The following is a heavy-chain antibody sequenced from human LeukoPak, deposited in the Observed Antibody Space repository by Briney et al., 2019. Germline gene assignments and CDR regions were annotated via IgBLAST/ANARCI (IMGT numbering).Heavy chain of an antibody. Sequence: SGGSLRLSCAASGFTFSTYWMSWVRQAPGKGLEWVANIKQDGSEKKYLDSVKGRFTISRDNAKNSLYLQMNSLRAEDTAVYYCARDYCSGDSCYYSDYWGQGTLVTVSS. J-gene: IGHJ4*02. V-gene: IGHV3-7*01. CDR3: ARDYCSGDSCYYSDY. D-gene: IGHD2-15*01. CDR2: IKQDGSEK. CDR1: GFTFSTYW.